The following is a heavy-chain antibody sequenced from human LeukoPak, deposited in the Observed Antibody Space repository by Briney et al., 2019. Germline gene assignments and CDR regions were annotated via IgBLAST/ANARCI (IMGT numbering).Heavy chain of an antibody. D-gene: IGHD3-22*01. CDR3: ARLYDYYDSSGYPLVDV. V-gene: IGHV4-34*01. Sequence: SETLSLTCAVYGGSFSGYYWSWIRQPPGKGLEWIGEINHSGSTNYNPSLKSRVTISVDTSKNQFSLKLSSVTAADTAVYYCARLYDYYDSSGYPLVDVWGQGTTVTVSS. CDR1: GGSFSGYY. CDR2: INHSGST. J-gene: IGHJ6*02.